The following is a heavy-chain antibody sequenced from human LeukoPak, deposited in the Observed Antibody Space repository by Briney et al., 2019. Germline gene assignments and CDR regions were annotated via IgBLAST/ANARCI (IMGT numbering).Heavy chain of an antibody. CDR1: GFTFSGHW. D-gene: IGHD4-17*01. Sequence: GGSLRLSCAVSGFTFSGHWMFWVRQAPGKGLEWVSAISGSGGSTYYADSVKGRFTISRDNSKNTLYLQMNSLRAEDTALYYCAKEYGDKRRWYAFDIWGQGTMVTVSS. J-gene: IGHJ3*02. V-gene: IGHV3-23*01. CDR3: AKEYGDKRRWYAFDI. CDR2: ISGSGGST.